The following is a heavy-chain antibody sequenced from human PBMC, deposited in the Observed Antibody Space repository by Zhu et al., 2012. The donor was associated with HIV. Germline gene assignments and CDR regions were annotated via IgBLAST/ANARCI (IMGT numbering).Heavy chain of an antibody. CDR2: INHSGST. CDR3: ARRRAVPPPQRNRYFDY. CDR1: GGSFSGYY. J-gene: IGHJ4*02. D-gene: IGHD1-14*01. V-gene: IGHV4-34*01. Sequence: QVQLQQWGAGLLKPSETLSLTCAVYGGSFSGYYWSWIRQPPGKGLEWIGEINHSGSTNYNPSLKSRVTISVDTSKNQFSLKLSSVTAADTAVYYCARRRAVPPPQRNRYFDYWGQGTLVTVSS.